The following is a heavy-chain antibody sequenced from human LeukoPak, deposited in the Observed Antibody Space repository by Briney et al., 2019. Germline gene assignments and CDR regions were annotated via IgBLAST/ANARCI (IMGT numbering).Heavy chain of an antibody. Sequence: GGSLRLSCAASGFTFSSYSMNWVRQAPGKGLEWVSSISRSSSYIYYADSVKGRFTISRDNAKNSLYLQMNSLRAEDTAVYYCARDYSPYYYGSGSPEGMDVWGQGTTVTVSS. CDR1: GFTFSSYS. CDR2: ISRSSSYI. CDR3: ARDYSPYYYGSGSPEGMDV. D-gene: IGHD3-10*01. J-gene: IGHJ6*02. V-gene: IGHV3-21*01.